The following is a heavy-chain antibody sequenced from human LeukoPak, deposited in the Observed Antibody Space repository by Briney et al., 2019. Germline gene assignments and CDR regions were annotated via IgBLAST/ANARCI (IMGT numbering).Heavy chain of an antibody. V-gene: IGHV1-2*02. CDR1: GYSFTYYY. D-gene: IGHD4-23*01. CDR2: VDPNSGGT. J-gene: IGHJ3*02. CDR3: ARGGGGDDAFDI. Sequence: ASVKVSCKASGYSFTYYYIHWVRQAPGQGLEWMGWVDPNSGGTNYPQKFQGRVTMTRDTSISTAYLDLGRLRSDVTAVYYCARGGGGDDAFDIWGQGTMVSVSS.